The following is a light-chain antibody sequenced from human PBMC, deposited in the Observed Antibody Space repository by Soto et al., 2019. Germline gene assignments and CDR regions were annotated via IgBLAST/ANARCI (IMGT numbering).Light chain of an antibody. CDR2: GNI. V-gene: IGLV1-40*01. Sequence: QSVLTQPPSVSGAPGQRVTISCTGSSSNIGAGYDVHWYQQRPGTAPKLLIFGNINRPSGVPDRFSGSKSGTSASLAITGLQAEDEGDYYCQSYDSTLSARXVFGTGTXVT. CDR1: SSNIGAGYD. J-gene: IGLJ1*01. CDR3: QSYDSTLSARXV.